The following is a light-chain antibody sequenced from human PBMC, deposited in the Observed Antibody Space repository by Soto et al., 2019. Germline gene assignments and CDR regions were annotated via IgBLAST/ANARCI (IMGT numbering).Light chain of an antibody. V-gene: IGKV3-20*01. Sequence: EIVLMQSPGTLSLSPGERATLSCRASQSVSSTYLAWYQQRPGQAPRLLIYGASSRATGIPDRFSGSGSGTDFTLTISRLEPEDFVVYSCQQYGSSLWTFAQGTKVEIK. CDR1: QSVSSTY. CDR2: GAS. CDR3: QQYGSSLWT. J-gene: IGKJ1*01.